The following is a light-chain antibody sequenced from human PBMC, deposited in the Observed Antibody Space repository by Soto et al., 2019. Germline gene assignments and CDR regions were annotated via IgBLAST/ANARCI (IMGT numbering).Light chain of an antibody. V-gene: IGKV3-20*01. CDR1: QSISSSY. Sequence: EIVLTQSPGTLSLSPGERTTLSCRASQSISSSYLAWYQQKPGQAPRHLVYGASSRATCIPDRFSGSGSGTDFTLTISRLEPEDFALYYCQQYSSTFWTLGQGTKVEIK. CDR3: QQYSSTFWT. J-gene: IGKJ1*01. CDR2: GAS.